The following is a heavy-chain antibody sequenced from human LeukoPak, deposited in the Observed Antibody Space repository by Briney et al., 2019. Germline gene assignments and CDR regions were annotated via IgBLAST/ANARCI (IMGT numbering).Heavy chain of an antibody. V-gene: IGHV3-48*02. Sequence: GGSLRLSCAASGFTFSSYSMNWVRQAPGKGLEWVSYISSSSSTRYYADSVKGRFTISRDNAKNSLYLQMHSLRDEDTAVYYCAREDSSWHFDYWGQGTLVTVSS. J-gene: IGHJ4*02. D-gene: IGHD6-13*01. CDR1: GFTFSSYS. CDR2: ISSSSSTR. CDR3: AREDSSWHFDY.